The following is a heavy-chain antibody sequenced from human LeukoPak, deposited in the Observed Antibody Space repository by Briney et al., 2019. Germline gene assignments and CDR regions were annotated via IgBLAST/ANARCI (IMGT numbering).Heavy chain of an antibody. J-gene: IGHJ6*03. CDR2: ISGSGGST. CDR1: GFTFSSYA. V-gene: IGHV3-23*01. Sequence: GGSLRLSCAASGFTFSSYAMSWVRQAPGKGLEWVSAISGSGGSTYYADSVKGRFTIPRDNSKNTLYLQVNSLRGEDTAVYYCAKVSSTVTTYYYYYMDVWGKGTTVTVSS. D-gene: IGHD4-17*01. CDR3: AKVSSTVTTYYYYYMDV.